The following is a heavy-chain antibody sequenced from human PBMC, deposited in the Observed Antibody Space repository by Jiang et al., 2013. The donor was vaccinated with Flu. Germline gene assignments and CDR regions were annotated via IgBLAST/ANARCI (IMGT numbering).Heavy chain of an antibody. D-gene: IGHD6-6*01. CDR3: ARASSWSPFDY. CDR1: YG. J-gene: IGHJ4*02. Sequence: YGISWVRQALGQGLEWMGWISAYNGNTNYAQKLQGRVTMTTDTSTSTAYMELRSLRSDDTAVYYCARASSWSPFDYWGQGTLVTVSS. V-gene: IGHV1-18*01. CDR2: ISAYNGNT.